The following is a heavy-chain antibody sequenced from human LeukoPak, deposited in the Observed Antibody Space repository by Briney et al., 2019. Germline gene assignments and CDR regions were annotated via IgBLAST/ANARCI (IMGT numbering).Heavy chain of an antibody. CDR2: ISGSGGST. CDR1: GFRFSSYA. V-gene: IGHV3-23*01. CDR3: AKDRRRDYGGSYAPFDY. Sequence: PGGSLRLSCAASGFRFSSYAMSWVRQAPGKGLEWVSAISGSGGSTYYADSVKGRFTISRDNSKNTLYLQMNSLRAEDTAVYYCAKDRRRDYGGSYAPFDYWGQGTLVTVSS. J-gene: IGHJ4*02. D-gene: IGHD4-23*01.